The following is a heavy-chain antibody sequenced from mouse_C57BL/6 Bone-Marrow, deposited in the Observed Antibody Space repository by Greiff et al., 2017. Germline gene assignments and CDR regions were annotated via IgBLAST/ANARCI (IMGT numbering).Heavy chain of an antibody. D-gene: IGHD1-1*01. J-gene: IGHJ2*01. CDR3: ATLRFHYFDY. V-gene: IGHV1-26*01. CDR1: GYTFTDYY. Sequence: EVQLQQSGPELVKPGASVKISCKASGYTFTDYYMNWVKQSHGKSLEWIGDINPNNGGTSYNQKFKGKATLTVDKSSSTAYMELRSLTSEDSAVYYCATLRFHYFDYWGQGTTLTVSS. CDR2: INPNNGGT.